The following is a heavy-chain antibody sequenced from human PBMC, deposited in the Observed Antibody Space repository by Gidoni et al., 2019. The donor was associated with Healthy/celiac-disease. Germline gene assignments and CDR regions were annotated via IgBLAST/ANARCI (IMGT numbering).Heavy chain of an antibody. CDR3: AKDITYDGSGGMDV. CDR1: LFPFDDYA. D-gene: IGHD3-10*01. J-gene: IGHJ6*02. V-gene: IGHV3-9*01. Sequence: EVQLVESGGGLVQPVRSLRLSCAASLFPFDDYAMNVVRQGQGKGLEWVSCISWNRGSIGYADSVKGRLTISRDNAKNSLYLKMNSLRAEDTAVYDCAKDITYDGSGGMDVWGQGTTVTVSS. CDR2: ISWNRGSI.